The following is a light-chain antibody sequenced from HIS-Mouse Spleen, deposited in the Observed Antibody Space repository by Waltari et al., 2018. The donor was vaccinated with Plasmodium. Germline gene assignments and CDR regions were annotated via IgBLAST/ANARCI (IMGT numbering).Light chain of an antibody. V-gene: IGLV3-10*01. CDR2: GDS. Sequence: SYELTQPPSVSVSPGQTARITCSGDALPKKYAYWYQQKSGQAPVMGIYGDSKRPSGIRGEFSGSSSVTMATLTISGAQVEDEADYYCYSTDSSGNHRVFGGGTKLTVL. CDR1: ALPKKY. CDR3: YSTDSSGNHRV. J-gene: IGLJ3*02.